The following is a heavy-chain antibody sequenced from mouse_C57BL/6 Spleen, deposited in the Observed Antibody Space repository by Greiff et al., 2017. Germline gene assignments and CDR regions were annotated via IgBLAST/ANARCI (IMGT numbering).Heavy chain of an antibody. V-gene: IGHV1-52*01. CDR3: ARLVYYGNYGWYFDV. CDR2: IDPSDSET. J-gene: IGHJ1*03. Sequence: QVQLQQPGAELVRPGSSVKLSCKASGYTFTSYWMHWVKQRPIQGLEWIGNIDPSDSETHYNQKFKDKATLTVDKSSSTAYMQLSSLTSGDSAVYYCARLVYYGNYGWYFDVWGTGTTVTVSS. CDR1: GYTFTSYW. D-gene: IGHD2-1*01.